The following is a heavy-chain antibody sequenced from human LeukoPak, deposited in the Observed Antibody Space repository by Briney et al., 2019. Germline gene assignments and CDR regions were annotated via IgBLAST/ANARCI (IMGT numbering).Heavy chain of an antibody. V-gene: IGHV1-24*01. Sequence: ASVKVSCKVSGYTLTELSMHWVRQAPGKGLEWMGGFDPEDGETIYAQKFQGRVTMTEDTSTDTAYMELSSLRSEDTAVYYCATFGPYGDYEFHWGQRTLVTVSS. J-gene: IGHJ4*02. D-gene: IGHD4-17*01. CDR2: FDPEDGET. CDR3: ATFGPYGDYEFH. CDR1: GYTLTELS.